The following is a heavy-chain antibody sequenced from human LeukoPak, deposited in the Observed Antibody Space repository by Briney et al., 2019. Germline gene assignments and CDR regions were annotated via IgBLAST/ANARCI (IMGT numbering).Heavy chain of an antibody. D-gene: IGHD6-13*01. CDR1: NYTFTAYG. CDR3: ARRYSSSWYNY. J-gene: IGHJ4*02. V-gene: IGHV1-18*01. Sequence: GASVKVSCKTFNYTFTAYGINWVRQAPGQGLEWMGWIRSDNGKTNYAQKLQGRVTLTTDTTTSTAYMELRSLRSDDTAIYYCARRYSSSWYNYWGQGTLVTVSS. CDR2: IRSDNGKT.